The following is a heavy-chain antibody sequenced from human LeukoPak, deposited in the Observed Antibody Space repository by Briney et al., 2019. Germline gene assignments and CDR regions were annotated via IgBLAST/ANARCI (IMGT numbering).Heavy chain of an antibody. J-gene: IGHJ4*02. CDR3: ARDLRGFFGY. D-gene: IGHD6-25*01. CDR2: INHSGST. CDR1: GGSFSGYY. V-gene: IGHV4-34*01. Sequence: SETLSLTCAVYGGSFSGYYWSWIRQPPGKGLEWIGEINHSGSTNYNPSLKSRVTISVDTSKNQFSLKLSSVTAADTAVYYCARDLRGFFGYWGQGTLVTVSS.